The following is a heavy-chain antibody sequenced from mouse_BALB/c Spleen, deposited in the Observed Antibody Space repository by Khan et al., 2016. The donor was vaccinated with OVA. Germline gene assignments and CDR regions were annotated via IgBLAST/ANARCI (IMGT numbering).Heavy chain of an antibody. Sequence: VQLQQSGPRLVKPSQSLSPTCTVTGYSITSGYGWNWIRQFPGNKLEWMGYISYSGSTNYNPSLKSRFSITRDTSKNQFFLQLNSVTTEDTATYYCARTARIKYWGQGTTLTVSS. CDR3: ARTARIKY. CDR1: GYSITSGYG. D-gene: IGHD1-2*01. J-gene: IGHJ2*01. V-gene: IGHV3-2*02. CDR2: ISYSGST.